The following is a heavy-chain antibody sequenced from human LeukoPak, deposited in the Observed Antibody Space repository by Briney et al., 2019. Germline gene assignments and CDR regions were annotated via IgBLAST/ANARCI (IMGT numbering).Heavy chain of an antibody. CDR3: ARDEVPYGMDV. CDR1: GFTFSSYW. J-gene: IGHJ6*02. V-gene: IGHV3-7*01. Sequence: GGSLRLSCAASGFTFSSYWMSWVRQAPGKGLEWVANIRQDGSVQNYVDSVKGRFTISRDNPKNSVYLQMSSLRAEDTAVYYCARDEVPYGMDVWGQGTTVTVS. CDR2: IRQDGSVQ.